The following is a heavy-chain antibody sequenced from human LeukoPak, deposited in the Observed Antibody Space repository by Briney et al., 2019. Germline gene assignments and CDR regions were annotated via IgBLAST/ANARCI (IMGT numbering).Heavy chain of an antibody. CDR2: INPNSGGT. Sequence: GASVKVSCKASGYTFTSYDINWVRQATGQGLEWMGWINPNSGGTNYAQKFQGRVTMTRDTSISTAYMELSRLRSDDTAVYYCARPPRRYYGSGSNPTFFDYWGQGTLVTVSS. CDR3: ARPPRRYYGSGSNPTFFDY. V-gene: IGHV1-2*02. J-gene: IGHJ4*02. CDR1: GYTFTSYD. D-gene: IGHD3-10*01.